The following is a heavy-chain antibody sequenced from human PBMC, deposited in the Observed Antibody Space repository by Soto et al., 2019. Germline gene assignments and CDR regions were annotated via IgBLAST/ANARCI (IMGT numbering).Heavy chain of an antibody. CDR2: ISGIGGST. V-gene: IGHV3-23*01. CDR3: AKDRGPRYFYYGMDV. Sequence: EVQLLESGGGLVQPGGSLRLSCAASGFTFSTYGMTWVRQAPGKGLEWVSGISGIGGSTYYADSVKGRFTISRDNSENTLYMQMSSLRPEDTAVHYCAKDRGPRYFYYGMDVWGQGTTVTVSS. CDR1: GFTFSTYG. J-gene: IGHJ6*02.